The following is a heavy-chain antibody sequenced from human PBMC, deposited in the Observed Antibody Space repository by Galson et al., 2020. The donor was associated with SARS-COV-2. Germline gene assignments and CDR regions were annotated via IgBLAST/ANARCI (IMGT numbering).Heavy chain of an antibody. CDR2: IFSNDEK. V-gene: IGHV2-26*01. Sequence: SGPTLVKPTETLTLTCTVSGFSLSNARMGVSWIRQPPGKALEWLAHIFSNDEKSYSTSLKNRLTISKDISKSQVVLTMTKMDPVDTATYYCFLDLSSGYYNYYYGMDVWGQGTTVTVSS. J-gene: IGHJ6*02. D-gene: IGHD3-22*01. CDR1: GFSLSNARMG. CDR3: FLDLSSGYYNYYYGMDV.